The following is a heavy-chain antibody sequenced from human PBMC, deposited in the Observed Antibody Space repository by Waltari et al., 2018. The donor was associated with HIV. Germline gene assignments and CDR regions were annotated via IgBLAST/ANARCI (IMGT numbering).Heavy chain of an antibody. J-gene: IGHJ4*02. Sequence: EVQLVESGGGLVKPGRSLRLSCTASGFTFGDYAMSWFRQAPVRGQEGVSFIRSKADGETTEYAASVKGRFTISRDDSKSIAYLQMNSLKTEDTAVYYCLPDYDILTGYLAFDYWGQGTLVTVSS. CDR3: LPDYDILTGYLAFDY. CDR1: GFTFGDYA. D-gene: IGHD3-9*01. CDR2: IRSKADGETT. V-gene: IGHV3-49*05.